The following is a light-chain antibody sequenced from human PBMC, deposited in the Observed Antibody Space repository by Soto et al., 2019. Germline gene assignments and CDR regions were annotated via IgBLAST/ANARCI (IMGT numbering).Light chain of an antibody. CDR1: QSLLHSDGSTY. V-gene: IGKV2-24*01. CDR3: MQATQSPPYT. Sequence: DIVLTQTPLSSAVTLGQPASISCRSSQSLLHSDGSTYLSWFHQRPGQPPRLLIYKISNRLSGVADRFSGSGAGTDFTLKISRVESEDVGVYYCMQATQSPPYTVGQGTKLEIE. CDR2: KIS. J-gene: IGKJ2*01.